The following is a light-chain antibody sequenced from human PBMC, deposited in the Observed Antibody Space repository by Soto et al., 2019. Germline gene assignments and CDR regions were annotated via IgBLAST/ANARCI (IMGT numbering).Light chain of an antibody. J-gene: IGKJ4*01. CDR2: AAS. V-gene: IGKV1-27*01. CDR1: QSISSW. Sequence: DIQMTQSPSTLSASVGDRVTITCRASQSISSWLAWYQQKPGDVPKLLIYAASTVQSGGPSRFSGSGSGTDFTLTISSLQPEDVATYFCHMYNSVPLTFGGGTKVDIK. CDR3: HMYNSVPLT.